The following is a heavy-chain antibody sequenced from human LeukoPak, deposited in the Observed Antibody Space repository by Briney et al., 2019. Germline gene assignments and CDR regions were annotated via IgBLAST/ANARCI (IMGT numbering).Heavy chain of an antibody. J-gene: IGHJ4*02. V-gene: IGHV4-31*03. CDR3: ARAVVVVVAVYFDY. CDR2: IYYSGST. D-gene: IGHD2-15*01. CDR1: GGSISSGGYY. Sequence: PSQTLSLTCTVSGGSISSGGYYWSWIRQHPGKGLEWIGYIYYSGSTYYNPSLKSRVTISVDTSKNQFSLKLSSVTAADTAVYYCARAVVVVVAVYFDYWGQGTLVTVSS.